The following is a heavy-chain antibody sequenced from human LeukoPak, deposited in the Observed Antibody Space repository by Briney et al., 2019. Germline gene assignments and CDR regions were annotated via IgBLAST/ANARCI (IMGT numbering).Heavy chain of an antibody. J-gene: IGHJ4*02. CDR3: ARVGYSGYEPFDY. CDR2: IIPIFGTA. CDR1: GGTFSSYA. V-gene: IGHV1-69*05. D-gene: IGHD5-12*01. Sequence: GSSVKVSCKASGGTFSSYAISWVRQPPAQGLEWMGRIIPIFGTANYAQKFQGRVTITTDESTSTAYMELSSLRSEDTTVYYCARVGYSGYEPFDYWGQGTLVTVSS.